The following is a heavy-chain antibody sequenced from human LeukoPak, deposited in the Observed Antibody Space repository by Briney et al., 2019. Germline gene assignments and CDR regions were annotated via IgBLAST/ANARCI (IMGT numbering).Heavy chain of an antibody. V-gene: IGHV3-48*02. CDR1: GFIFGDYV. D-gene: IGHD3-9*01. CDR3: ARDYDWAFDF. CDR2: INHDGQRI. Sequence: PGGSPRLSCAASGFIFGDYVMSWVRQAPGKGLEWISYINHDGQRIYYAESVRGRFTISRDNGKNSLYLQMNSLRDEDAALYYCARDYDWAFDFWGQGTPVTVSS. J-gene: IGHJ4*02.